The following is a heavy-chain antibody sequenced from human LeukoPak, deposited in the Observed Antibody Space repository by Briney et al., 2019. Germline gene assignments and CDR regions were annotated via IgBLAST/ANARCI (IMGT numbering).Heavy chain of an antibody. J-gene: IGHJ4*02. V-gene: IGHV3-43*01. CDR1: GFTFDDYT. CDR2: ISWDGGST. Sequence: GGSLRLSCAASGFTFDDYTMPWVRQAPGKGLEWVSLISWDGGSTYYADSVKGRFTISRDNSKNSLYLQMNSLRTEDTALYYCTKGGGYDGSGFHHYWGQGTLVTVSS. D-gene: IGHD3-22*01. CDR3: TKGGGYDGSGFHHY.